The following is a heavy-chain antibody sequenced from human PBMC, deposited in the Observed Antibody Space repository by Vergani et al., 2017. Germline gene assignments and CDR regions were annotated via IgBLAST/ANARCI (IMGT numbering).Heavy chain of an antibody. J-gene: IGHJ4*02. CDR3: AKDLAYNWGYFDY. V-gene: IGHV3-23*04. Sequence: VQLVESGGGVVQPGRSLRLSCAASGFTFSSYGMHWVRQAPGKGLEWVSAISGSGGSTYYADSVKGRFTISRDNSKNTLYLQMNSLRAEDTAVYYCAKDLAYNWGYFDYWGQGTLVTVSS. D-gene: IGHD1-1*01. CDR2: ISGSGGST. CDR1: GFTFSSYG.